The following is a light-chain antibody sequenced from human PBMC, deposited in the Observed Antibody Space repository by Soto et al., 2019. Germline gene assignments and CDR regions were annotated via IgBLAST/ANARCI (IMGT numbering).Light chain of an antibody. V-gene: IGLV7-43*01. CDR2: STN. CDR3: LLYYGGQLGV. J-gene: IGLJ2*01. CDR1: TVAVTRGYY. Sequence: QAVVTQEPSLTVSPGGTVTLTCASSTVAVTRGYYPNWFQQKPGQAPRALIYSTNNRYSWTPARFSGSLLGGKAALTLSGVQPEDEADYYCLLYYGGQLGVFGGGTKLTVL.